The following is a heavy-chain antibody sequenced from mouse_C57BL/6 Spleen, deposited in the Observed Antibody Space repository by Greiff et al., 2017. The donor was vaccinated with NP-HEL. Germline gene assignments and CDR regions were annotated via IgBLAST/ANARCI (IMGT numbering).Heavy chain of an antibody. J-gene: IGHJ1*03. V-gene: IGHV1-52*01. D-gene: IGHD1-1*01. CDR3: AVYYGSSYWYFDV. CDR1: GYTFTSYW. Sequence: QVQLQQPGAELVRPGSSVKLSCKASGYTFTSYWMHWVKQRPIQGLEWIGNIDPSDSETHYNQKFKDKATLTVDKSSSTAYMQLSSLASEDSAVYYCAVYYGSSYWYFDVGGTGTTVTVSS. CDR2: IDPSDSET.